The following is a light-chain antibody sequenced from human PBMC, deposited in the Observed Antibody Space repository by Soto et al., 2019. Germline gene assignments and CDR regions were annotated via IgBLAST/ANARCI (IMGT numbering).Light chain of an antibody. CDR1: SSAVGGYKY. CDR2: EVS. V-gene: IGLV2-14*01. CDR3: ASYTSSSTSVI. J-gene: IGLJ2*01. Sequence: QSALLQPASGSGSPGQWITISCTGTSSAVGGYKYVSWYQKHPEKAPKLIIFEVSNRPSGISSRFSGSKSGNTASLTISGLQAEDEADYYCASYTSSSTSVIFGRGTKVTVL.